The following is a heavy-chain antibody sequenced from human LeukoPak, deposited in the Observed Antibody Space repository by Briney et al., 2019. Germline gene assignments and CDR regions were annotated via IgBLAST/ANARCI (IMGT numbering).Heavy chain of an antibody. CDR2: ISGSGTTI. D-gene: IGHD6-13*01. V-gene: IGHV3-48*03. CDR1: GFTFSRYE. CDR3: ASLAEEEEDY. Sequence: GGSLRLSCAASGFTFSRYEMNWVRQAPGKGLEWVSYISGSGTTIYYADSVKDRFTISRDNAKNSLYLQMNSLRAEDTAVYYCASLAEEEEDYWSQGTLVTVSS. J-gene: IGHJ4*02.